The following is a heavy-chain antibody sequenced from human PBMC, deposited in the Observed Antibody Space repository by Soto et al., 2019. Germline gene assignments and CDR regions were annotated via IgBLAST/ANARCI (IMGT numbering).Heavy chain of an antibody. V-gene: IGHV3-23*01. J-gene: IGHJ4*02. Sequence: EVRLLVSGGGLVQPGGSLRLSCAASGFIFRDYSMAWVRQTPEKGLEWVSGMSISGEKTFYADSVNGRFTVSRDSSKNTVCLQMNSLRVEDTAVYYCARWSGFGDLWGQGTLVTVSS. D-gene: IGHD3-10*01. CDR3: ARWSGFGDL. CDR2: MSISGEKT. CDR1: GFIFRDYS.